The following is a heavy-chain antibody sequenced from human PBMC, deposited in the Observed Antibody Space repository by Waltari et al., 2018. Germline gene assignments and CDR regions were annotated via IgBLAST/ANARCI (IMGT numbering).Heavy chain of an antibody. D-gene: IGHD6-13*01. CDR3: ARRPGKGIAALDY. CDR1: VVSISSGSNH. CDR2: NYTSGSN. J-gene: IGHJ4*02. Sequence: QVQLQESGPGLVKPSQTLSLTCPASVVSISSGSNHWIWIRQPAGKGLGWIGRNYTSGSNNYNPSLKSRVTISVDTSKNQFSLKLSSVTAADTAVYYCARRPGKGIAALDYRGQGTLVTVSS. V-gene: IGHV4-61*02.